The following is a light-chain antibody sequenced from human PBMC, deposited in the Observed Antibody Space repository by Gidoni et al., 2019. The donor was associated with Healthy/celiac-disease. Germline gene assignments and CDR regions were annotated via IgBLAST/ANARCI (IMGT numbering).Light chain of an antibody. CDR2: AAS. V-gene: IGKV1-39*01. CDR1: QSISSY. J-gene: IGKJ2*01. CDR3: QQSYSTPDT. Sequence: DIQMTQSPSSLSASVGDRVTITCRASQSISSYLNGYQQKPGKAPKLLIYAASSLQSGVPSRFSGSGSGTDFTLTISSLQPEDCATYYCQQSYSTPDTFDQGTKLEIK.